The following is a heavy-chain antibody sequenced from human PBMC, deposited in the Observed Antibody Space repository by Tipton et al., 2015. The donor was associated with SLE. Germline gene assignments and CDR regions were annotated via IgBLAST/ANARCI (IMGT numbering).Heavy chain of an antibody. D-gene: IGHD6-19*01. J-gene: IGHJ4*02. CDR3: ARDLSGWPIDY. CDR1: GFTFSTYA. Sequence: SLRLSCAASGFTFSTYAMHWVRQAPGKGLEWVAVIPYDGSNKYCADSVKGRFTISRDNSKTTLYLQMNSLRAEDTAVYYCARDLSGWPIDYWGQGTLVTVSS. CDR2: IPYDGSNK. V-gene: IGHV3-30*04.